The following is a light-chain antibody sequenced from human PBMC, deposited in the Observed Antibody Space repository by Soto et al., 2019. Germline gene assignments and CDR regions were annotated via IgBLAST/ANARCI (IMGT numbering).Light chain of an antibody. V-gene: IGLV2-23*01. Sequence: QSALTQPASVSGCPGQSSTISCTGTTSDVGSYDVVSWYQQHPGEAPQLIIYVGSKRPSGISNRFSGSKSGNTASLTISGLQAEDEADYYCCSYGGSSGVFGGGTTLTVL. CDR3: CSYGGSSGV. CDR1: TSDVGSYDV. J-gene: IGLJ3*02. CDR2: VGS.